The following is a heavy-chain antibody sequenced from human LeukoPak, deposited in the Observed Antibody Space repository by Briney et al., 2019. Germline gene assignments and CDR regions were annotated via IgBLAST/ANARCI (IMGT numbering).Heavy chain of an antibody. V-gene: IGHV3-23*01. CDR1: GFTFSACA. J-gene: IGHJ4*02. Sequence: GGSLRLSCAASGFTFSACAMSWVRQAPGKGLEWVSGISASGHRTYYADSVKGRFTISRGNSKNTLYLQMNSLRAEDTAVYYCAKERSSGWPFDYWGQGTLVTVSS. CDR2: ISASGHRT. CDR3: AKERSSGWPFDY. D-gene: IGHD6-19*01.